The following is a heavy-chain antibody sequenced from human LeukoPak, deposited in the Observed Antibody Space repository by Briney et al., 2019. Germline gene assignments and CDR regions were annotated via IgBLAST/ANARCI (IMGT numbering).Heavy chain of an antibody. CDR1: GYSFTSYW. J-gene: IGHJ5*02. CDR3: ARRIAVAGNAKLNWFDP. D-gene: IGHD6-19*01. Sequence: GESLKISCKGSGYSFTSYWIGWVRQMPGKGLEWMGIIYPGDSDTRYSPSFQGQVTISADKSISTAYLQWSSLKASDTAMYYCARRIAVAGNAKLNWFDPWGQGTLVTVSS. V-gene: IGHV5-51*01. CDR2: IYPGDSDT.